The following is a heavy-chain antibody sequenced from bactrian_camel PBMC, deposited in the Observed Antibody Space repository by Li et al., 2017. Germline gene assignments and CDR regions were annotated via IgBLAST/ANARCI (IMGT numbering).Heavy chain of an antibody. CDR2: IYTGGSSA. J-gene: IGHJ4*01. Sequence: HVQLVESGGGSVQAGGSLRLTCAASGYVTSDYCVSWFRQAPGKEREAVARIYTGGSSAEYADSVKGRFTIFIDHVMGTLDLQMNSLEPEDTGTYFCAADLRLPVMCSSWVTPYNYWGQGTQVTVS. V-gene: IGHV3S6*01. D-gene: IGHD6*01. CDR1: GYVTSDYC. CDR3: AADLRLPVMCSSWVTPYNY.